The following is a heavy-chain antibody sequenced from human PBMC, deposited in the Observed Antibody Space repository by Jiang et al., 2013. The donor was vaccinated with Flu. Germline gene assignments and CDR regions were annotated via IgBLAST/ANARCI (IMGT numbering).Heavy chain of an antibody. CDR3: ARDGVAVADYYYYGMDV. Sequence: SCKASGGTFSSYAISWVRQAPGQGLEWMGGIIPIFGTANYAQKFQGRVTITADKSTSTAYMELSSLRSEDTAVYYCARDGVAVADYYYYGMDVWGQGTTVTVSS. CDR2: IIPIFGTA. V-gene: IGHV1-69*06. D-gene: IGHD6-19*01. CDR1: GGTFSSYA. J-gene: IGHJ6*02.